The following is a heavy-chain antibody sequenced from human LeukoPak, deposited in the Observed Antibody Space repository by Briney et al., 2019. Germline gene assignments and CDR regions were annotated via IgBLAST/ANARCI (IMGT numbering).Heavy chain of an antibody. Sequence: GGPLRLSCAASGFTFSSYAMSWVRQAPGKGLEWVSAISGSGGSTYYADSVKGRFTISRDNSENTLHLQMNSLRAEDTAVYYCAKELRYFDWLLVEVGCYYYGMDVWGQGTTVTVSS. V-gene: IGHV3-23*01. CDR1: GFTFSSYA. CDR3: AKELRYFDWLLVEVGCYYYGMDV. D-gene: IGHD3-9*01. CDR2: ISGSGGST. J-gene: IGHJ6*02.